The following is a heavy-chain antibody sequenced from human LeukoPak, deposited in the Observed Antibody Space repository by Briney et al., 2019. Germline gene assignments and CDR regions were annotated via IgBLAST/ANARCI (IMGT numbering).Heavy chain of an antibody. CDR3: ARVRIAVRFVTNDAFDV. CDR1: GYTFTAYY. D-gene: IGHD6-6*01. V-gene: IGHV1-2*02. J-gene: IGHJ3*01. Sequence: ASVKVSCKASGYTFTAYYMHWVRQAPGQGLEWMGWITPNGGGTKYAQKFQGRVTMTRDTSINTAYMELSRLTYDDTAVYYCARVRIAVRFVTNDAFDVWGQGTMVTVSS. CDR2: ITPNGGGT.